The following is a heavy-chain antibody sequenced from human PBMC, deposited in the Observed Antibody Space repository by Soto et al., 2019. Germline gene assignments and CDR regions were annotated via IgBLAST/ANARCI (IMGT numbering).Heavy chain of an antibody. CDR3: ARQTRGYSGYDYNWFDP. Sequence: ESLKISCKGSGYSYTSYWIGWVRQMPGKGLEWMGIIYPGDSDTRYSPSFQGQVTISADKSISTAYLQWSSLKASDTAMYYCARQTRGYSGYDYNWFDPWGQGTLVTVSS. V-gene: IGHV5-51*01. J-gene: IGHJ5*02. D-gene: IGHD5-12*01. CDR2: IYPGDSDT. CDR1: GYSYTSYW.